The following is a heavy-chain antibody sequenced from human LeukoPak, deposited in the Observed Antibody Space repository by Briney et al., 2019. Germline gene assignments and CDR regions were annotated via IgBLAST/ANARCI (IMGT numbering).Heavy chain of an antibody. Sequence: GGSLRLSCAASGFTFSSYAMSWVRQAPGKGLEWDSAISGSGGSTYYADSVKGRFTISRDNSKNTLYLQMNSLRAEDTAVYYCARGRCSSATCYEKLYGMDVWGQGTTVTVSS. CDR2: ISGSGGST. D-gene: IGHD2-2*01. CDR1: GFTFSSYA. CDR3: ARGRCSSATCYEKLYGMDV. J-gene: IGHJ6*02. V-gene: IGHV3-23*01.